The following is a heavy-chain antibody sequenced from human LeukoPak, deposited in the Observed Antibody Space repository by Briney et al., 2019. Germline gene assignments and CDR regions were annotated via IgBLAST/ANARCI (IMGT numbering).Heavy chain of an antibody. CDR3: TTATEYVYYYHGMDV. Sequence: GGSLRLSCAASGFTFSNAWMTWVRQAPGKGLEWVGRIKSKTDGGRTDYAVPVKGRFTISRDDSRTTLYLQMNSLKTEDTAVYYCTTATEYVYYYHGMDVWGQGTTVTVSS. V-gene: IGHV3-15*05. D-gene: IGHD2/OR15-2a*01. J-gene: IGHJ6*02. CDR2: IKSKTDGGRT. CDR1: GFTFSNAW.